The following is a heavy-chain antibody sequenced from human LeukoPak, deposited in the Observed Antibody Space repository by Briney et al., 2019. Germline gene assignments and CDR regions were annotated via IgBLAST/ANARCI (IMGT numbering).Heavy chain of an antibody. D-gene: IGHD5-18*01. J-gene: IGHJ4*02. CDR3: ARLSSGPSYGTTYFGY. V-gene: IGHV5-51*01. CDR1: GYGVKTYW. Sequence: GSPQVYRLRSGYGVKTYWIDLVRHSPRKGIEWMGIIYPGDSDTRYSPSFQGQVTISVDKSVTTAYVQWSSLKASDTAMYYCARLSSGPSYGTTYFGYWGQGTLVIVSS. CDR2: IYPGDSDT.